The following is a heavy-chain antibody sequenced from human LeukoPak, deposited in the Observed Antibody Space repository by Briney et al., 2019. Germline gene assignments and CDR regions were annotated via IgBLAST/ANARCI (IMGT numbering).Heavy chain of an antibody. CDR3: AREGCSGGSCPKGAFDI. CDR2: IYYSGST. Sequence: PSETLSLTCTVSGGSISSGGYYWSWIRQHPGKGLEWIGYIYYSGSTYYNPSLKSRVTISVDTSKNQFSLKLSSVTAADTAVYYCAREGCSGGSCPKGAFDIWGQGTMVTVSS. D-gene: IGHD2-15*01. V-gene: IGHV4-31*03. CDR1: GGSISSGGYY. J-gene: IGHJ3*02.